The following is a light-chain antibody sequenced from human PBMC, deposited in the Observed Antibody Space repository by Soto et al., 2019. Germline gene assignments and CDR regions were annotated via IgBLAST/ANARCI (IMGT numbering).Light chain of an antibody. Sequence: EIVMTQSPGTVSLSPWEVATLSCRASQSVSNNYLAWYQQKPGQAPRLLIYGASNRATGIPDRFSGSGSGTDFTLTISRLETEDFAVYYCQQYGSSGTFGQGTKVDI. CDR3: QQYGSSGT. CDR2: GAS. V-gene: IGKV3-20*01. J-gene: IGKJ1*01. CDR1: QSVSNNY.